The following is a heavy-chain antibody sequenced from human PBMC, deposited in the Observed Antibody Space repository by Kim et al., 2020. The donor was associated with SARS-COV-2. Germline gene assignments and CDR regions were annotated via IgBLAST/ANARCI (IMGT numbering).Heavy chain of an antibody. CDR2: IIPIFGTA. CDR1: GGTFSSYA. CDR3: AREGTYYYDSSGLTHAFDI. Sequence: SVKVSCKASGGTFSSYAISWVRQAPGQGLEWMGGIIPIFGTANYAQKFQGRVTITADESTSTAYMELSSLRSEDTAVYYCAREGTYYYDSSGLTHAFDIWGQGTMVTVSS. J-gene: IGHJ3*02. V-gene: IGHV1-69*13. D-gene: IGHD3-22*01.